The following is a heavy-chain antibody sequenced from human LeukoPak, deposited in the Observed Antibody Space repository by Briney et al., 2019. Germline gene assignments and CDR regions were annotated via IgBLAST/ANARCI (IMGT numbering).Heavy chain of an antibody. Sequence: PSETLSLTCTVSGGSISSYYWSWIRRPPGKGLEWIGYIYYSGSTNYNPSLKSRVTISVDTSKNQFSLKLSSVTAADTAVYYCAFAAAGIDYWGQGTLVTVSS. J-gene: IGHJ4*02. CDR3: AFAAAGIDY. CDR1: GGSISSYY. D-gene: IGHD6-13*01. V-gene: IGHV4-59*01. CDR2: IYYSGST.